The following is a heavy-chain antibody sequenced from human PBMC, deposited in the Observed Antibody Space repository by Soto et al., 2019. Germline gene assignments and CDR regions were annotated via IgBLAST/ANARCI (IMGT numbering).Heavy chain of an antibody. CDR3: ARVGAVYDILTGSADY. CDR2: ISAYNGNT. D-gene: IGHD3-9*01. CDR1: GYTFTSYG. Sequence: GASVKVSCKASGYTFTSYGISWVRQAPGQGLEWMGWISAYNGNTNYAQKLQGRVTMTTDTSTSTAYMELRSLRSDDTAVYYCARVGAVYDILTGSADYWGQGTLVTVS. J-gene: IGHJ4*02. V-gene: IGHV1-18*01.